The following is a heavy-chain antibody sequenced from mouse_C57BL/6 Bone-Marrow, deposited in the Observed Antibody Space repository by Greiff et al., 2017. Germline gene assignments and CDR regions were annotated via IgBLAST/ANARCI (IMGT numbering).Heavy chain of an antibody. CDR2: IYPRSGNT. D-gene: IGHD6-5*01. Sequence: VQLKESGAELARPGASVKLSCKASGYTFTSYGISWVKQRTGQGLEWIGEIYPRSGNTYYNEKFKGKATLTADKSSSTAYMELRSLTSEDSAVYFCARLLFRLWGAMDYWGQGTSVTVSS. V-gene: IGHV1-81*01. J-gene: IGHJ4*01. CDR1: GYTFTSYG. CDR3: ARLLFRLWGAMDY.